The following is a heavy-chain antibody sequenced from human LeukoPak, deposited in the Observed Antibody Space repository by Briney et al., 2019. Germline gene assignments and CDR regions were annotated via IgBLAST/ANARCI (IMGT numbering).Heavy chain of an antibody. CDR3: AKRGVVIRVILVGFHKEAYYFDS. CDR1: GITLSKYG. J-gene: IGHJ4*02. V-gene: IGHV3-23*01. D-gene: IGHD3-22*01. Sequence: PGGSLRPSCAVSGITLSKYGMTWVRQAPGKGLEWVAGISDSGGRTNYADFVKGRFTISRDNPKNTLYLQMNSLRAEDTAVYFCAKRGVVIRVILVGFHKEAYYFDSWGQGALVTVSS. CDR2: ISDSGGRT.